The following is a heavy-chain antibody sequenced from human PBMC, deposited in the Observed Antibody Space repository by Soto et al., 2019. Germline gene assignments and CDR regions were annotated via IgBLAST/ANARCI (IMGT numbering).Heavy chain of an antibody. V-gene: IGHV1-18*01. CDR1: GYSFTSYG. J-gene: IGHJ4*02. CDR3: ARVWVPNGYHLGDY. CDR2: ISAYNGKT. D-gene: IGHD5-12*01. Sequence: ASLKVSCKASGYSFTSYGISWVRQAPGQGLVWMGWISAYNGKTDYAQKLLGRVTMTTDTSTTTAYMELRSLRSDDTAVYYCARVWVPNGYHLGDYWGKGTLVTVSS.